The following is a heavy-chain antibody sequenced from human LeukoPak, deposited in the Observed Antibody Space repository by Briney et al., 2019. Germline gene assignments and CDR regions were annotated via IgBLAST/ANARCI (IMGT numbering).Heavy chain of an antibody. V-gene: IGHV1-69*01. CDR2: IIPIFGTA. Sequence: SVKVSCKASGSTFSSYAISWVRQAPGQGLEWMGGIIPIFGTANYAQKFQGRVTITADESTSTAYMELSSLRSEDTAVYYCAREGVGELSFDYWGQGTLVTVSS. J-gene: IGHJ4*02. D-gene: IGHD3-16*01. CDR1: GSTFSSYA. CDR3: AREGVGELSFDY.